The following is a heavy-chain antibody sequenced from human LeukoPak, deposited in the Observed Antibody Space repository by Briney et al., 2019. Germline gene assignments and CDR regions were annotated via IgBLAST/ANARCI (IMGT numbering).Heavy chain of an antibody. CDR2: ISAYNGDT. CDR3: ATDSVGGRFLEWLLD. D-gene: IGHD3-3*01. J-gene: IGHJ4*02. Sequence: ASVKVSCKASGYTFSSHGNIWVRQAPGQGLEWMGWISAYNGDTIYAQKFQGRVTMTEDTSTDTAYMELSSLRSEDTAVYYCATDSVGGRFLEWLLDWGQGTLVTVSS. V-gene: IGHV1-18*01. CDR1: GYTFSSHG.